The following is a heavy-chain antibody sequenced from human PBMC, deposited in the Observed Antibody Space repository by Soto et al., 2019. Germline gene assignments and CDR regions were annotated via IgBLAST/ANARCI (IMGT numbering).Heavy chain of an antibody. J-gene: IGHJ4*02. Sequence: QVQLQESGPGLVKASQTLSLICSVSGESISSGCYYWSWIRHHPGKGMEWIGYIYDSESAYYNPSLKSRVTISMDTSKNHFAMKLSSVTAADTAVYYCARASSSSSAADYWGQGTLITVSS. CDR2: IYDSESA. CDR3: ARASSSSSAADY. CDR1: GESISSGCYY. D-gene: IGHD6-6*01. V-gene: IGHV4-31*03.